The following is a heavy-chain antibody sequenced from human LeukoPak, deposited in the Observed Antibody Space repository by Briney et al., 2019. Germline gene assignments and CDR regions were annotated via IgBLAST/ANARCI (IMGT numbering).Heavy chain of an antibody. CDR2: ISSSSSYI. CDR1: GFTFSSYS. V-gene: IGHV3-21*01. CDR3: ARDPGISGDGWYFDL. Sequence: GGSLRLSCAASGFTFSSYSMNWVRQAPGKGLEWVSSISSSSSYIYYAESVKGRFTISRDNAKNSLYLQMNSLRAEDTAVYYCARDPGISGDGWYFDLWGRGTLVTVSS. J-gene: IGHJ2*01. D-gene: IGHD3-10*01.